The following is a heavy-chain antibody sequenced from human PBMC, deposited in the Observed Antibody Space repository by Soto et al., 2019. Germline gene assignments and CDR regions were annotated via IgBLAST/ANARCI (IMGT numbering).Heavy chain of an antibody. CDR2: IYYSGST. D-gene: IGHD3-10*01. J-gene: IGHJ4*02. V-gene: IGHV4-31*03. CDR1: GGSISSGGYY. Sequence: PSETLSLTCTVSGGSISSGGYYWSWIRQHPGKGLEWIGYIYYSGSTYYNPSLKSRVTISVDTSKNQFSLKLSSVTAADTAVYYCARDSGPEGLWFGESQTPFDYWGQGTLVTVSS. CDR3: ARDSGPEGLWFGESQTPFDY.